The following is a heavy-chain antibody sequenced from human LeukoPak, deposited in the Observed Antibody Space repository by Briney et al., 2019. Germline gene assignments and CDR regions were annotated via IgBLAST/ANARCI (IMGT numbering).Heavy chain of an antibody. V-gene: IGHV4-30-4*08. D-gene: IGHD6-6*01. CDR1: GDSISSGDYY. Sequence: PSETLSLTCTVSGDSISSGDYYWSWIRQPPGKGLEWIGYISYSGSTYHNPSLKSRVTISVDTSKNQFSLKLSSVTAADTAVYYCATFIAGRPFDYWGQGTLVTVSS. CDR2: ISYSGST. CDR3: ATFIAGRPFDY. J-gene: IGHJ4*02.